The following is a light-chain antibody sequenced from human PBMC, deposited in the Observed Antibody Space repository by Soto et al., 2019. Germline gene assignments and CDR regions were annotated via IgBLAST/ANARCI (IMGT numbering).Light chain of an antibody. CDR2: DAS. J-gene: IGKJ2*01. CDR1: QDISNY. Sequence: DIQMTQSPSSLSASVGDRVTITCRASQDISNYLAWYQQKPGKGLKVLIYDASTLQTGVQSRFSGSGFGTVFTLTINSLQPEDVATYYCQKYNSAPNTFGRGTRLEIK. CDR3: QKYNSAPNT. V-gene: IGKV1-27*01.